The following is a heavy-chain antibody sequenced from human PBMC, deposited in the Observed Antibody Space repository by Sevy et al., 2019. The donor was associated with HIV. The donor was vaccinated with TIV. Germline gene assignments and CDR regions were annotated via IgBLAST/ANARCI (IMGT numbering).Heavy chain of an antibody. CDR2: ISGSGGST. CDR1: GFTFSSYA. Sequence: GGSLRLSCAASGFTFSSYAMSWVRQAPGKGLEWVSAISGSGGSTYYEDSVKGRFTISIDNSKNTLYLQMNGLRAEDTSVYDCAKRTCNYYFDYWGQGTLVTVSS. CDR3: AKRTCNYYFDY. J-gene: IGHJ4*02. V-gene: IGHV3-23*01. D-gene: IGHD4-4*01.